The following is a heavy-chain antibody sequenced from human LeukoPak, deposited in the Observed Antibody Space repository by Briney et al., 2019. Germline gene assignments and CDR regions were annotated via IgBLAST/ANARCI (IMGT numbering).Heavy chain of an antibody. CDR1: GFIFSNYE. CDR3: ARDLPTGTYRAYFDN. Sequence: GGSLRLSCAGSGFIFSNYEMNWVRQAPGKGLEWVSYISSTGSDIYYADSVKGRFTITRDNAENSLYLQMNSLRAEDTAVYYCARDLPTGTYRAYFDNWGQGTLVTVSS. J-gene: IGHJ4*02. D-gene: IGHD1-26*01. V-gene: IGHV3-48*03. CDR2: ISSTGSDI.